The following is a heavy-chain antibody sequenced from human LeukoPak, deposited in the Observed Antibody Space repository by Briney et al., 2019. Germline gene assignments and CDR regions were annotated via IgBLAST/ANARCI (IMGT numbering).Heavy chain of an antibody. V-gene: IGHV4-59*08. J-gene: IGHJ4*02. Sequence: SETLSLTCTVFGGSISSYYWSWIRQPPGKGLEWIGYIYYSGSTNYNPSLKSRVTISVDTSKNQFSLKLSSVTAADTAVYYCARHSYYYDSSGYYYFDYWGQGTLVTVSS. CDR2: IYYSGST. CDR3: ARHSYYYDSSGYYYFDY. D-gene: IGHD3-22*01. CDR1: GGSISSYY.